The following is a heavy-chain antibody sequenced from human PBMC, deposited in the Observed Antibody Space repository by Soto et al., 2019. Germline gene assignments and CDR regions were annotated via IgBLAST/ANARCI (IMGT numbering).Heavy chain of an antibody. CDR3: ARGVGFGYYYYHMDL. V-gene: IGHV4-61*01. CDR1: GDSVTSVSDY. CDR2: IYYSGSA. D-gene: IGHD3-10*01. J-gene: IGHJ6*02. Sequence: QVQLQESGPGLVKPSETLSLTCTVSGDSVTSVSDYWSWIRQPPGKGLEWIGYIYYSGSADYNPALGSRVTIPIDTSKNQYSLKLTCLTAADTAVYYCARGVGFGYYYYHMDLWGQGTTVTVSS.